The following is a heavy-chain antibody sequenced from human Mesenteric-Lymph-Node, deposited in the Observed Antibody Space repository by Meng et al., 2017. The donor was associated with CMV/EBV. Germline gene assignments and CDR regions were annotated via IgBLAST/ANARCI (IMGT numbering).Heavy chain of an antibody. J-gene: IGHJ3*02. Sequence: GESLKISCVASDFTFFKYTMNWVRQAPGKGLEWVSAISSGSGHIYYADSVKGRFTISRDNAKNSLYLQMNSLRGEDTAVYYCATESASPAGWSFDIWGQGTMVTVSS. V-gene: IGHV3-21*01. CDR1: DFTFFKYT. CDR3: ATESASPAGWSFDI. D-gene: IGHD1-14*01. CDR2: ISSGSGHI.